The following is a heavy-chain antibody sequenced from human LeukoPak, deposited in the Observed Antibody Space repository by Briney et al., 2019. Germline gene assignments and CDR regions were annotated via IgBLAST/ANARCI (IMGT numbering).Heavy chain of an antibody. Sequence: SETLSLTCTVSGDSISSYYWSWIRQPPGKGLEWIGYIYYSGITNYNPSLRSRVTISVDTSKNQFSLKLSSVTAADTAVYYCARDLPYYDILTGYYPGGGFDPWGQGTLVTVSS. V-gene: IGHV4-59*01. CDR1: GDSISSYY. CDR3: ARDLPYYDILTGYYPGGGFDP. D-gene: IGHD3-9*01. CDR2: IYYSGIT. J-gene: IGHJ5*02.